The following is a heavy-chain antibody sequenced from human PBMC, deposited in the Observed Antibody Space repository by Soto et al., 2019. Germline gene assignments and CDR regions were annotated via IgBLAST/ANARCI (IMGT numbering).Heavy chain of an antibody. CDR2: TYYRSKWYN. CDR3: ARDQSDYVWGSYRFFDY. Sequence: SQTLSLTCAISGDSVSSNSAAWNWIRQSPSRGLEWLGRTYYRSKWYNDYAVSVKSRITINPDTSKNQFSLQLNSVTPEDTAVYYCARDQSDYVWGSYRFFDYWGQGTLVTVSS. V-gene: IGHV6-1*01. CDR1: GDSVSSNSAA. D-gene: IGHD3-16*02. J-gene: IGHJ4*02.